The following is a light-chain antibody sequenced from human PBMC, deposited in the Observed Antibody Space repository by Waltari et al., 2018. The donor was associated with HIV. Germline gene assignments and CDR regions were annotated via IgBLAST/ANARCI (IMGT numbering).Light chain of an antibody. CDR2: GAS. J-gene: IGKJ2*01. CDR1: QSISSN. V-gene: IGKV3-15*01. Sequence: EIVMTQSPATLSVSPGERPTLSCRASQSISSNLAWYQQKPGQAPRLLIDGASTRATGIPARFSGSGSGTEFTLTISSLQSEDFAVYYCQQYNNWYTFGQGTKLEIK. CDR3: QQYNNWYT.